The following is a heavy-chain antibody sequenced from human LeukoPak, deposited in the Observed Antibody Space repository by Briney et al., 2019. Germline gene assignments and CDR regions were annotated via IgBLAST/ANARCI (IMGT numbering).Heavy chain of an antibody. Sequence: GGSLRLSRAASGFTFSSYAMSWVRQAPGKGLEWVSAISGSGGSTYYADSVKGRFTISRDNSKNTLYLQMNSLRAEDTAVYYCAKDQPHYDFWSGYTPVPFDIWGQGTMVTVSP. CDR3: AKDQPHYDFWSGYTPVPFDI. D-gene: IGHD3-3*01. J-gene: IGHJ3*02. CDR2: ISGSGGST. CDR1: GFTFSSYA. V-gene: IGHV3-23*01.